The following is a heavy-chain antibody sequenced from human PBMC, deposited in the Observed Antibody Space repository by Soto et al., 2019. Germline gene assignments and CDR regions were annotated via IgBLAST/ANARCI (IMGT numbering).Heavy chain of an antibody. CDR1: GFTFSSYA. V-gene: IGHV3-64*01. CDR2: ISSNGGSA. J-gene: IGHJ4*02. CDR3: ARGGGYYFDY. Sequence: EVQLVESGGGLVQPGGSLRLSCAASGFTFSSYAMHWVRQAPGKGLEYVSAISSNGGSAYYANSVKGRFTISRDNSKNTLDLQMGSLRAEDMAVYYCARGGGYYFDYWGQGTLVTVSS.